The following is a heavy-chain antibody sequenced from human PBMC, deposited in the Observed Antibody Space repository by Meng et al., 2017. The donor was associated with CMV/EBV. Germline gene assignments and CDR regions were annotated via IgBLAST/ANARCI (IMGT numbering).Heavy chain of an antibody. V-gene: IGHV1-2*02. CDR3: VRSSGWSLFGY. CDR1: GFTFSDYY. J-gene: IGHJ4*02. D-gene: IGHD6-19*01. Sequence: QVQLVQSGAEMKKPGASVKVSCTTSGFTFSDYYIHWVRQAPGQGLEWMGWVNSNNDATNYARKFQGRVSMTRDTSISTAHMELSRLMSDDTAVYYCVRSSGWSLFGYWGQGTLVTVSS. CDR2: VNSNNDAT.